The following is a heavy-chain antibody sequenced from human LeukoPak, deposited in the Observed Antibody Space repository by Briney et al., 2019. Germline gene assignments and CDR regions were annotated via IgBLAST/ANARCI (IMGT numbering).Heavy chain of an antibody. Sequence: GGSLRLSCATSAFTFSRYGMHWVRQAPGKGLEWVAFIPYDGSNKHYADSVKGRFTISRDNSENTLYLQMNSLRAEDTALYYCARNFGGGDSSGPYYWGQGTLVTVSS. V-gene: IGHV3-30*02. J-gene: IGHJ4*02. CDR2: IPYDGSNK. CDR3: ARNFGGGDSSGPYY. D-gene: IGHD3-22*01. CDR1: AFTFSRYG.